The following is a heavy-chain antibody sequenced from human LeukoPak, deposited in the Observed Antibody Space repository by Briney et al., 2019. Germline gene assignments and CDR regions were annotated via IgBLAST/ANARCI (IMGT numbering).Heavy chain of an antibody. J-gene: IGHJ4*02. CDR1: GGTFSSYA. Sequence: SVKVSCKASGGTFSSYAISWVRQAPGQGLEWMGGIIPIFGTANYAQKFQGRVTITADKSTSTAYMELSSLRSEDTAVYYCARDLGYCSGGSCYSGVRDYWGQGTLVTVSS. V-gene: IGHV1-69*06. CDR3: ARDLGYCSGGSCYSGVRDY. D-gene: IGHD2-15*01. CDR2: IIPIFGTA.